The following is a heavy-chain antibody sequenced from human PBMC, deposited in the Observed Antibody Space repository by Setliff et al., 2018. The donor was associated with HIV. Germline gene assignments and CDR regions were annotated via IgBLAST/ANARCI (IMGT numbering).Heavy chain of an antibody. V-gene: IGHV5-51*01. J-gene: IGHJ4*02. CDR1: GYSFTGYW. CDR2: VSPGDSGT. Sequence: GESLKISCKGSGYSFTGYWIGWVRQMPGKGLEWMGIVSPGDSGTSYSPSFQGQVTMSADKSISTAYLQWSSLKASDTAMYYCARLKDVVLMVNDFWGQGTLVTVSS. CDR3: ARLKDVVLMVNDF. D-gene: IGHD2-8*01.